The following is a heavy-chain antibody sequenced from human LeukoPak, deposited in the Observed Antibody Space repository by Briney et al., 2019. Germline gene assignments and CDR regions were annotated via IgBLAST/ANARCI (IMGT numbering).Heavy chain of an antibody. D-gene: IGHD3-3*01. CDR3: ARYASSSIFGVVVGGWLDP. J-gene: IGHJ5*02. V-gene: IGHV4-59*01. CDR2: ISYSGST. Sequence: SETLSLTCTVSGDSISSYYWSWIRQPPGRGLEWIGSISYSGSTNYHPSLQSRVTISLDTSNNHFSLNLTSVTAADTAVYYCARYASSSIFGVVVGGWLDPWGQGTLVTVSS. CDR1: GDSISSYY.